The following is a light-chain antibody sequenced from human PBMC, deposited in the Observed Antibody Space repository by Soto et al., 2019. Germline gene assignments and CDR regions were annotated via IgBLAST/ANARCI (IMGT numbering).Light chain of an antibody. J-gene: IGLJ2*01. CDR3: SSYTTIKTVI. CDR2: DVT. CDR1: SSDVGAYNY. Sequence: QSALAQPASVSGSPGQSITISCTGTSSDVGAYNYVSWYHQHHPGKAPELIIYDVTDRPSGVSTRFSGSKSGNTASLTISGLQVEDEGDYYCSSYTTIKTVIFGGGTKVTVL. V-gene: IGLV2-14*01.